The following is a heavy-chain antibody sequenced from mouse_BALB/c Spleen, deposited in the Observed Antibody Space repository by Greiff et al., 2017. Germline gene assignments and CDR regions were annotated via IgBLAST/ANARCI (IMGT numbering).Heavy chain of an antibody. V-gene: IGHV5-6-4*01. CDR2: ISSGGSYT. CDR3: TRDPHYYFDY. J-gene: IGHJ2*01. CDR1: GFTFSSYT. Sequence: EVQGVESGGGLVKPGGSLKLSCAASGFTFSSYTMSWVRQTPEKRLEWVATISSGGSYTYYPDSVKGRFTISRDNAKNTLYLQMSSLKSEDTAMYYCTRDPHYYFDYWGQGTTLTVSS.